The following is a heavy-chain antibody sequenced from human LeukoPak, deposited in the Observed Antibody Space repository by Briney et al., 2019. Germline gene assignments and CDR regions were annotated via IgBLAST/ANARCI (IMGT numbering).Heavy chain of an antibody. CDR3: AKGLRDGYNYGAFDI. J-gene: IGHJ3*02. CDR2: IGGSGGST. D-gene: IGHD5-12*01. CDR1: GFTFSSYA. Sequence: QAGGSLRLSCAASGFTFSSYAMSWVRQAPGKGLEWVSAIGGSGGSTYYADSVKGRFTISRDNSENTLFLQMNSLRAEDTAVYYCAKGLRDGYNYGAFDIWGQGTMVTVSS. V-gene: IGHV3-23*01.